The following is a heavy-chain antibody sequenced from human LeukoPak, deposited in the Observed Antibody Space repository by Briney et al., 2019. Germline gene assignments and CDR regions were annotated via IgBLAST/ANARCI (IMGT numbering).Heavy chain of an antibody. CDR3: ARGVEYYYDSSGYYFDY. V-gene: IGHV3-48*04. CDR2: ISSSSSTI. Sequence: PGGSLRLSCAASGFTFSSYSMNWVRQASGKGLEWVSYISSSSSTIYYADSVKGRFTISRDNAKNSLYLQMNSLRAEDTAVYYCARGVEYYYDSSGYYFDYWGQGTLVTVSS. J-gene: IGHJ4*02. CDR1: GFTFSSYS. D-gene: IGHD3-22*01.